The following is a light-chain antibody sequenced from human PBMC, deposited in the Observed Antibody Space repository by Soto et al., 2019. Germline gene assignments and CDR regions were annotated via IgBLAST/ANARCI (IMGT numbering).Light chain of an antibody. CDR3: QVWDSISDHVV. CDR2: DDT. J-gene: IGLJ2*01. Sequence: SYELTQPPSVSVAPGQTARITCGGHNIGDKSVHWLQQKPGQAPVVVVYDDTDRPSGIPERFSGSNSGNTATLTVSRVEAGDEADYFCQVWDSISDHVVFGGGTKLTVL. V-gene: IGLV3-21*02. CDR1: NIGDKS.